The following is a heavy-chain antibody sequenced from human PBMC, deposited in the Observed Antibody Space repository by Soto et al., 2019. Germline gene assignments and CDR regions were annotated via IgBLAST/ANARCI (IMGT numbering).Heavy chain of an antibody. CDR3: ARPTGSKYDDQDYYYYGMDV. CDR2: IDPSDSYT. CDR1: GYSFTSYW. V-gene: IGHV5-10-1*01. D-gene: IGHD1-1*01. Sequence: PGESLKISCKGSGYSFTSYWISWVRQMPGKGLEWMGRIDPSDSYTNYRPSFQGHVIISADKSISTAYLQWSSLKASDTAMYYCARPTGSKYDDQDYYYYGMDVWGQGTTVTVSS. J-gene: IGHJ6*02.